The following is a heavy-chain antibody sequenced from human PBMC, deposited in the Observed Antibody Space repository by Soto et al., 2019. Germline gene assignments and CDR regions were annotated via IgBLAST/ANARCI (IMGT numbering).Heavy chain of an antibody. Sequence: GGSLRLSCAASGFTFSNAWMNWVRQAPGKGLEWVGRIKSKTDGGTTDYAAPVKGRFTISRDNSKNTLYLQMNSLRAEDTAVYYCAKAGDRAIFGLVIMTDYYYGMDVWGQGTMVTVSS. D-gene: IGHD3-3*01. CDR1: GFTFSNAW. J-gene: IGHJ6*02. CDR3: AKAGDRAIFGLVIMTDYYYGMDV. CDR2: IKSKTDGGTT. V-gene: IGHV3-15*07.